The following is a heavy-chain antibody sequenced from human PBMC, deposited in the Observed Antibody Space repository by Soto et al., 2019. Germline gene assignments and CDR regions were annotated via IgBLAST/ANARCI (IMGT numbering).Heavy chain of an antibody. CDR3: ARGLGCSGGSCNNY. J-gene: IGHJ4*02. V-gene: IGHV4-34*01. D-gene: IGHD2-15*01. CDR2: INHSGST. CDR1: GGSFSGYY. Sequence: SETLSLTCAVYGGSFSGYYWSWIRQPPGKGLEWIGEINHSGSTNYNPSLKSRVTISVDTSKNQFSLKLSSVTAADTAVYYCARGLGCSGGSCNNYWGQGTLVTVSS.